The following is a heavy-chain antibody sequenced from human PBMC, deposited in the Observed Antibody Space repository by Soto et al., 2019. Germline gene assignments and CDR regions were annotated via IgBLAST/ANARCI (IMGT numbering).Heavy chain of an antibody. Sequence: QVQLQESGPGLVKPSQTLSLTCTVSGGSISSGYYYCTWIRQHPGKGLEWIGYISYSGSTSYNPSLKSRVTMSVGTSKNQFSLHLRSVTAGATAVYYCARESDWPRGYFESWGQGTLVTVSS. D-gene: IGHD2-21*01. CDR1: GGSISSGYYY. J-gene: IGHJ4*02. CDR2: ISYSGST. V-gene: IGHV4-31*03. CDR3: ARESDWPRGYFES.